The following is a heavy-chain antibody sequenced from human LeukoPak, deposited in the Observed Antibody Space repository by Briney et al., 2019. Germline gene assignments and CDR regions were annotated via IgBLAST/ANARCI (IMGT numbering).Heavy chain of an antibody. V-gene: IGHV3-48*04. Sequence: PGGSLRLSCAASGFTFSTYIMNWVRQAPGKGLEWISGISGNGDSTYYVDSVKGRFTISRDNAKNSLYLQMNSLRAEDTAVYYCAELGITMIGGVWGKGTTVTISS. CDR2: ISGNGDST. J-gene: IGHJ6*04. CDR3: AELGITMIGGV. CDR1: GFTFSTYI. D-gene: IGHD3-10*02.